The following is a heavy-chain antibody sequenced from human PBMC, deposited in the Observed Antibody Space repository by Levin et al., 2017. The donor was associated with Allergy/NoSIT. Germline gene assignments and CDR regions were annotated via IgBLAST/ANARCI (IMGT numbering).Heavy chain of an antibody. Sequence: SETLSLTCTVSGGSIRSSSYYWGWIRRPPGKGLEWIGSIYYSGSTYYNPSLKSRVTMLVDTSKNQFSLKLNSVTAADTAVYYCARDRTDRQPLWFGPFDYWGQGTLVNVAS. CDR1: GGSIRSSSYY. CDR2: IYYSGST. V-gene: IGHV4-39*07. D-gene: IGHD3-10*01. CDR3: ARDRTDRQPLWFGPFDY. J-gene: IGHJ4*02.